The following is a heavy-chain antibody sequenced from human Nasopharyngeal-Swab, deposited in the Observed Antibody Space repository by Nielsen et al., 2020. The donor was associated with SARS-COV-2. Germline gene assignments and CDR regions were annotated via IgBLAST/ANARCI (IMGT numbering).Heavy chain of an antibody. J-gene: IGHJ5*02. CDR3: ARRLYTYYYGSGSYYNRAWFDP. D-gene: IGHD3-10*01. V-gene: IGHV4-34*01. Sequence: SETLSLTCAVYGGSFSGYYWSWIRQPPGKGLEWIGEINHSGSTNYNPSLKSRVTISVDTSKNQFSLKLSSVTAADPAVYYCARRLYTYYYGSGSYYNRAWFDPWGQGTLVTVSS. CDR1: GGSFSGYY. CDR2: INHSGST.